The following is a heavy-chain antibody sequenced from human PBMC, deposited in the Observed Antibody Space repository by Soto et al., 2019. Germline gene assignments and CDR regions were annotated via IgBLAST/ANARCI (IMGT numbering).Heavy chain of an antibody. CDR2: IIPILGIA. CDR3: ARFVVYGSGTDSYYFDY. D-gene: IGHD3-10*01. CDR1: GGTFSSYT. V-gene: IGHV1-69*02. J-gene: IGHJ4*02. Sequence: ASVKVSCKASGGTFSSYTISWVRQALGQGLEWMGRIIPILGIANYAQKFQGRVTITADKSTSTAYMELSSLRSEDTAVYYCARFVVYGSGTDSYYFDYWGQGTLVTVSS.